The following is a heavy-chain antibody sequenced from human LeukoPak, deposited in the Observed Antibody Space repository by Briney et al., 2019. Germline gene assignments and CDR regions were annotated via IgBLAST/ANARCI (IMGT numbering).Heavy chain of an antibody. CDR2: ISSSSGTI. CDR3: ARALGYSYGYAVDY. V-gene: IGHV3-48*01. Sequence: PGGSLRLSCAASGFIFSNYNMNWIRQPQGQGPEWLSYISSSSGTIYYADSVKGRFTISGDNAKNSLYLQMNSLRAEYSAVYYCARALGYSYGYAVDYWGEGTLVTVSS. CDR1: GFIFSNYN. J-gene: IGHJ4*02. D-gene: IGHD5-18*01.